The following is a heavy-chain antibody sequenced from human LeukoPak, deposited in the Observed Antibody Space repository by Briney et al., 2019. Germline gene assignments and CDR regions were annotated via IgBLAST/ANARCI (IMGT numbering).Heavy chain of an antibody. CDR3: ARGPRWTGYPFDY. D-gene: IGHD3/OR15-3a*01. CDR1: GGSFSGYY. Sequence: SETLSLTCAVYGGSFSGYYWNWIRQPPGKGLEWIGEINHSGSTNYNPSLKSRVTISVDTSKNQFSLKLSSVTAADTAVYYCARGPRWTGYPFDYWGQGTLVTVSS. V-gene: IGHV4-34*01. J-gene: IGHJ4*02. CDR2: INHSGST.